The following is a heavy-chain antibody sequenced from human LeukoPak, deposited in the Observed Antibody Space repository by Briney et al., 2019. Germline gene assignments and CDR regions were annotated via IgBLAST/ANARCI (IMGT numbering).Heavy chain of an antibody. V-gene: IGHV4-38-2*01. Sequence: SETLSLTCSVSGYSFTSGHYWGWIRQPPGKGLEWIANIYHTGSAHYNPSLKSRVTISVDTSKNQFSLKLSSVTAADQAVYYWARYCTSTPWILRGFDYWGQGTLVTVSS. CDR2: IYHTGSA. CDR1: GYSFTSGHY. D-gene: IGHD2-2*01. CDR3: ARYCTSTPWILRGFDY. J-gene: IGHJ4*02.